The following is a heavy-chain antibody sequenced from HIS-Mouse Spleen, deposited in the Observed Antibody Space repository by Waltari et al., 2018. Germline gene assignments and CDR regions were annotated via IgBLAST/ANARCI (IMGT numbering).Heavy chain of an antibody. J-gene: IGHJ6*02. Sequence: VQLVQSGAEVKKPGAAVKLSIKASGYNFTCYDITRERQATGQGLEWMGLISAYNGNTNYAQKLQGRFTMTTDTSTSTAYMELRSLRSDDTAVYYCARDHSSSWYYYYYGMDVWGQGTTVTVSS. CDR2: ISAYNGNT. CDR3: ARDHSSSWYYYYYGMDV. V-gene: IGHV1-18*01. D-gene: IGHD6-13*01. CDR1: GYNFTCYD.